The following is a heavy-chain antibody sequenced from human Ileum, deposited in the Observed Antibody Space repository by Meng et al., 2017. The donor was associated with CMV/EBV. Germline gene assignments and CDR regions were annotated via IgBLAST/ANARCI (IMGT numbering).Heavy chain of an antibody. CDR2: ISGSGGTT. V-gene: IGHV3-23*01. CDR1: GFTFTSYA. Sequence: GESLKISCAASGFTFTSYAMSWVRQAPGKGLEWVSAISGSGGTTNYADSVRGRFTISRDNSKNTLYLQINSLRVEDTAVYYCAVGKWFFDYWGQGTLVTLSS. CDR3: AVGKWFFDY. J-gene: IGHJ4*02. D-gene: IGHD3-22*01.